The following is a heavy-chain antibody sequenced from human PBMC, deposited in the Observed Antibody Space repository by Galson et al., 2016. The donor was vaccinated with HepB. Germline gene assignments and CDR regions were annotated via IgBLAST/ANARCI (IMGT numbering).Heavy chain of an antibody. D-gene: IGHD5-12*01. CDR3: AREVEYSSSQFDY. V-gene: IGHV3-30*02. J-gene: IGHJ4*02. CDR2: IRYDGSDV. Sequence: SLRLSCAASGFTFSNFGMHWVRQAPGKGLDWVAFIRYDGSDVCYADSVKGRFTISRDNSKNTLDLQMNSLRAEDTAVYYCAREVEYSSSQFDYWGQGNLVTVSS. CDR1: GFTFSNFG.